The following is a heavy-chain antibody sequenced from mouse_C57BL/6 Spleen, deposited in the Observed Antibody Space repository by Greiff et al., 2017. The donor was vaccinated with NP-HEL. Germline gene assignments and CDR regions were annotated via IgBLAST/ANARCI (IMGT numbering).Heavy chain of an antibody. CDR1: GFTFSDYY. Sequence: EVQLVESEGGLVQPGSSMKLSCTASGFTFSDYYMAWVRQVPEKGLEWVANINYDGSSTYYLDSLKSRFIISRDNAKNILYLQMSSLKSEDTATYYCARIYYEYFDVWGTGTTVTVSS. CDR3: ARIYYEYFDV. J-gene: IGHJ1*03. CDR2: INYDGSST. V-gene: IGHV5-16*01. D-gene: IGHD2-4*01.